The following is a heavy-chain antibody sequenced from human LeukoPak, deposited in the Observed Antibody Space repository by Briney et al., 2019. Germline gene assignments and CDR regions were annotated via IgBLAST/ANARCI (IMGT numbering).Heavy chain of an antibody. Sequence: GGSLRLSCAASGFTVSSNYMSWVRQAPGKGLEWVSVIYSGGSTYYADSVKGRFTISRDNSKNTLYLQMNSLRAEDTAVYYCARDSDFWSGYSKGDYYYMDVWGKGTTVTVSS. J-gene: IGHJ6*03. V-gene: IGHV3-66*01. CDR3: ARDSDFWSGYSKGDYYYMDV. CDR1: GFTVSSNY. CDR2: IYSGGST. D-gene: IGHD3-3*01.